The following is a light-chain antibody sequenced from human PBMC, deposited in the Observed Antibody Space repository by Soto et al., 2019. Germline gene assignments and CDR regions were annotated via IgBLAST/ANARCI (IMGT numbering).Light chain of an antibody. CDR3: QQYNRYWT. CDR2: KAS. Sequence: IQKTQSPSILPAPVADRVTITCRASQTISSWLAWYQQKPGKAPNLLIYKASSLEGGVPSRFSGSGSGTEFTLTISSLQPDDFATYYCQQYNRYWTFGQGAKVHIK. CDR1: QTISSW. V-gene: IGKV1-5*03. J-gene: IGKJ1*01.